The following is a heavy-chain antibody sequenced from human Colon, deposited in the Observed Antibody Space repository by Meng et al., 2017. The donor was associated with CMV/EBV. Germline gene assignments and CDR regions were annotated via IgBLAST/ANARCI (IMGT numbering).Heavy chain of an antibody. CDR1: GFTFDDYG. CDR3: ARGGTITMIVVAMGAFDI. CDR2: INWNGGST. Sequence: GESLTISCAASGFTFDDYGMSWVRQAPGRGLEWVSGINWNGGSTGYADSVKCRFTISKDNAKNSLYLQMNSLRAEDTALYYCARGGTITMIVVAMGAFDIWGQGTMVTVSS. J-gene: IGHJ3*02. V-gene: IGHV3-20*04. D-gene: IGHD3-22*01.